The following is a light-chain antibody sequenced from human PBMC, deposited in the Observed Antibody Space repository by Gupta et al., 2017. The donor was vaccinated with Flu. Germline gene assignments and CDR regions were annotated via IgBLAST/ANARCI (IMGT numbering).Light chain of an antibody. Sequence: QMTQSPPSLSASVGDRVTITCRASENIKNFLNWYQQKPGKAPMLLIYGASSLQSGVPLRFSGRGSGTHFTLTISSLQPEDFATYYCQESYNTPRLSFGGGTKIEMK. CDR2: GAS. CDR3: QESYNTPRLS. V-gene: IGKV1-39*01. CDR1: ENIKNF. J-gene: IGKJ4*01.